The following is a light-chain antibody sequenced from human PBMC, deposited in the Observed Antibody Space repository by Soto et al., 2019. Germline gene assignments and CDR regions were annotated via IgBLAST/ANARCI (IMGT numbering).Light chain of an antibody. V-gene: IGKV3-11*01. Sequence: EIVLTQSPATLSLSPGERATLSCRASQSVSSYLAWYQQKPGQAPRLLIYDASNRATGVPARFSGSGSGTDFTLSISSLESEDSAVYYCQQRSNWWTFGQGTKVDIK. J-gene: IGKJ1*01. CDR2: DAS. CDR1: QSVSSY. CDR3: QQRSNWWT.